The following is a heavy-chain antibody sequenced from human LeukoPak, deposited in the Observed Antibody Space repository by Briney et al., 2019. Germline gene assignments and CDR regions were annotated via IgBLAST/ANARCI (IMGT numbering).Heavy chain of an antibody. CDR1: GGSISSGDYY. CDR3: ARDRSYYDSSGYYYVGSFDI. CDR2: IYYSGST. J-gene: IGHJ3*02. Sequence: SETLSLTCTVSGGSISSGDYYWSWIRQPPGKGLEWIGYIYYSGSTNYNPSLKSRVTISVDTSKNQFSLKLSSVTAADTAVYYCARDRSYYDSSGYYYVGSFDIWGQGTMVTVSS. V-gene: IGHV4-61*08. D-gene: IGHD3-22*01.